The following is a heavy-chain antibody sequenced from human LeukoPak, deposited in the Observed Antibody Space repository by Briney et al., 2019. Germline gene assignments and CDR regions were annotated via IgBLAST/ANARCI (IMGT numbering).Heavy chain of an antibody. CDR3: ARGAVAATRRNYFDY. CDR2: INSDGSWT. D-gene: IGHD2-15*01. CDR1: GNYW. V-gene: IGHV3-74*01. Sequence: GGSLRLSCAASGNYWMHWVRQAPGKGLVWVSHINSDGSWTSYADSVKGRFTISRDNAKNSLYLQMNSLRAEDTAVYYCARGAVAATRRNYFDYWGQGTLVTVSS. J-gene: IGHJ4*01.